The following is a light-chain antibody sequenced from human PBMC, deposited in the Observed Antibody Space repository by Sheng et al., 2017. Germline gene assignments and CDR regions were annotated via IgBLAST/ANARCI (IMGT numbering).Light chain of an antibody. CDR2: DAS. CDR1: ESISSY. J-gene: IGKJ2*03. V-gene: IGKV3-11*01. Sequence: IVLTQSPATLSLSPGERATLSCRAGESISSYLAWYQQKPGQAPRLLIYDASNRATGIPTRFSGSGSGTDFTLTISSLQSEDSAVYYCQQYNNWPPYSFGQGTKLEIK. CDR3: QQYNNWPPYS.